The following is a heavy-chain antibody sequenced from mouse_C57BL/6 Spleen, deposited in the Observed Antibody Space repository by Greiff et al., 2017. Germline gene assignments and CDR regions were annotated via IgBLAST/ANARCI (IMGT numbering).Heavy chain of an antibody. V-gene: IGHV1-64*01. CDR1: GYTFTSYW. D-gene: IGHD2-5*01. CDR2: IHPNSGST. Sequence: VQLQQPGAELVKPGASVKLSCKASGYTFTSYWMHWVKQRPGQGLEWIGMIHPNSGSTNYNEKFKSKATLTVAKSSSTAYMQLSSLTSEDSAVYYCAKGYSNYIAYWGQGTLVTVSA. J-gene: IGHJ3*01. CDR3: AKGYSNYIAY.